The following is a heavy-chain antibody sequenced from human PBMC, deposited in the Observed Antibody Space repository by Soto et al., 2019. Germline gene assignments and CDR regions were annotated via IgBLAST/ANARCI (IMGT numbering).Heavy chain of an antibody. Sequence: EVQMVESGGGLVQPGGSLRLSCAASGFAFSRYWMYWVRQAPGKGLEWVANINEDGSEMNYVDSVKGRFTISRDNAKTSLSLQMNSLRVEDTAVYYCASSLLRGQGTLVTVSS. J-gene: IGHJ4*02. CDR3: ASSLL. CDR1: GFAFSRYW. CDR2: INEDGSEM. V-gene: IGHV3-7*01.